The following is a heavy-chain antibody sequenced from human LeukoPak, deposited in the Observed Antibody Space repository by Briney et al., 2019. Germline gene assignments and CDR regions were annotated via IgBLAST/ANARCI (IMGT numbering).Heavy chain of an antibody. CDR1: GGSISSGNHY. V-gene: IGHV4-31*03. CDR2: IFYSGST. J-gene: IGHJ4*02. D-gene: IGHD2-21*01. Sequence: SQTLSLTCTVSGGSISSGNHYWTWLRQLPGKGLEWLGYIFYSGSTYYNPSLKSRVTISVDTSNNQFSLKLNSVTAADTAVYYCASRSPPGETGYFDYWGQGTLVTVSS. CDR3: ASRSPPGETGYFDY.